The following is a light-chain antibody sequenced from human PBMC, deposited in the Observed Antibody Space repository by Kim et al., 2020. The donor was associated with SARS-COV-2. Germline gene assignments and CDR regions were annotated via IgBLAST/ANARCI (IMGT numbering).Light chain of an antibody. J-gene: IGLJ2*01. CDR2: EDN. CDR3: QSYDSSTVV. V-gene: IGLV6-57*02. Sequence: GKKITIACTGSSGTIASNYVQWYQQRPGSAPTTVIYEDNQRPSGVPDRFSGSIDSASNSASLTISGLKTEDEADYYCQSYDSSTVVFGGGTQLTVL. CDR1: SGTIASNY.